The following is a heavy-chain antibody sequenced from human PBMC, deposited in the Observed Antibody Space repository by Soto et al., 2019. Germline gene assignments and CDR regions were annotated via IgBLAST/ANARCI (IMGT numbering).Heavy chain of an antibody. CDR2: IYYSGST. V-gene: IGHV4-31*03. CDR1: GGSISSGGYY. Sequence: SETLSLTCTVSGGSISSGGYYWSWIRQHPGKGLEWIGYIYYSGSTYYNPSLKSRVTISVDTSKNQFSLKLSSVTAADTAVYYCASSLRFLAWLFDSWGQRTLVPVSS. CDR3: ASSLRFLAWLFDS. J-gene: IGHJ5*01. D-gene: IGHD3-3*01.